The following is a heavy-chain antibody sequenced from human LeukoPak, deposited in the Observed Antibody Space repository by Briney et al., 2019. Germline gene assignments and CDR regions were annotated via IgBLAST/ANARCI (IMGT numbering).Heavy chain of an antibody. V-gene: IGHV4-34*01. CDR1: GGSFSGYY. D-gene: IGHD3-9*01. CDR3: ARGQILAGYYYDDY. J-gene: IGHJ4*02. CDR2: INHSGST. Sequence: SETLSLTCAVYGGSFSGYYWSWIRQPPGKGLEWIGEINHSGSTNYNPSLNSRVTISVDTSKNRFSLKLSSVTAADTAVYFCARGQILAGYYYDDYWGQGTLVTVSS.